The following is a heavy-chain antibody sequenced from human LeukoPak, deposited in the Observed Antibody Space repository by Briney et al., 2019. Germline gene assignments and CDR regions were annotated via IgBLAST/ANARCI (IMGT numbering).Heavy chain of an antibody. Sequence: GGSLRLSCAASGFTFSSHWMHSVRPAPGKGLVWVSRINSDGSSTSYADSVRGRFTISRDNAKNSLYLQMNSLRAEDTAVYDCARIRDGYSYGFKWDAFDIWGQGTMVTVSS. CDR3: ARIRDGYSYGFKWDAFDI. CDR2: INSDGSST. CDR1: GFTFSSHW. J-gene: IGHJ3*02. D-gene: IGHD5-18*01. V-gene: IGHV3-74*01.